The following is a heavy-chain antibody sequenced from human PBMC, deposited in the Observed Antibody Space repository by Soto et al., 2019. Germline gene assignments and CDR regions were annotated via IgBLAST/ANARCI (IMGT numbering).Heavy chain of an antibody. CDR2: INPSGGTT. Sequence: QVQLVQSGAEVKKPGASVKVSCKASGYTFISYYTHWVRQAPGQGLEWMGMINPSGGTTRYAQKFQGRVTMTRDTSTSTVYMELSSLRSEDTAVYYCARSWWGTDQLLAYNWRGPWGQGTLVTVSS. J-gene: IGHJ5*02. CDR3: ARSWWGTDQLLAYNWRGP. D-gene: IGHD2-2*01. CDR1: GYTFISYY. V-gene: IGHV1-46*03.